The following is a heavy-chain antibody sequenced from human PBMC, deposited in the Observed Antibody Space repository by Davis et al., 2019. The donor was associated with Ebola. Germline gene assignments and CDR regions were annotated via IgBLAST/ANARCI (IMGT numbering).Heavy chain of an antibody. Sequence: GESLKISCKDSGNSFASHRIGWVRQMPGKGLEWMGIIYPLDSDTRYSPSFQGQVTISADKSISTAYLQWGSLKASDTAMYYCARPGYCSGGTCYPTDYWGQGTLVTVSS. V-gene: IGHV5-51*01. CDR1: GNSFASHR. CDR3: ARPGYCSGGTCYPTDY. J-gene: IGHJ4*02. D-gene: IGHD2-15*01. CDR2: IYPLDSDT.